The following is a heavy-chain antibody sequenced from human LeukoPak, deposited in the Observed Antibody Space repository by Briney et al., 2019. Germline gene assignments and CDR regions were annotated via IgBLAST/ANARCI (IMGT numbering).Heavy chain of an antibody. Sequence: GSSVKVSCKASGGTFSSYAISWVRQAPGQGLEWMGGIIPIFGTANYAQKFQGRVTITTDESTSTAYMELSSLRSEDTAVYYCVSNVPAAAGDAFDIWGQGTMVTVSS. V-gene: IGHV1-69*05. D-gene: IGHD2-2*01. J-gene: IGHJ3*02. CDR1: GGTFSSYA. CDR3: VSNVPAAAGDAFDI. CDR2: IIPIFGTA.